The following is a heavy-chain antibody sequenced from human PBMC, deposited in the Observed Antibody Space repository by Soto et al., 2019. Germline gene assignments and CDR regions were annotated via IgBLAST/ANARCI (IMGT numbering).Heavy chain of an antibody. D-gene: IGHD2-21*02. CDR2: VNPSGGHT. Sequence: QVQLMQSGAEVKKPGASVKVSCKASGDTFTDYYIHWVRQAPGQGLEWMGTVNPSGGHTTYAQHFLGRGTMTRDTSTNTLSMELTSLTSDDTAVYYCARGGHVVVVTAALDYWGQGTLVTVSS. V-gene: IGHV1-46*01. CDR1: GDTFTDYY. J-gene: IGHJ4*02. CDR3: ARGGHVVVVTAALDY.